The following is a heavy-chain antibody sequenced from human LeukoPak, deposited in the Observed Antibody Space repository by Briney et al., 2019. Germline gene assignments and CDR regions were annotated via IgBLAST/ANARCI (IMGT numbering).Heavy chain of an antibody. CDR3: AKDEALQYYYGSETSGIDY. J-gene: IGHJ4*02. Sequence: GGPLRLSCAASGFTFSSYAMHWVRQAPGKGLEWVTVISYDGSNKYYADSVKGRFTISRDNSKNTLYLQTNSLRPEDTAVYYCAKDEALQYYYGSETSGIDYWGQGTLVTVSS. D-gene: IGHD3-10*01. CDR2: ISYDGSNK. V-gene: IGHV3-30*18. CDR1: GFTFSSYA.